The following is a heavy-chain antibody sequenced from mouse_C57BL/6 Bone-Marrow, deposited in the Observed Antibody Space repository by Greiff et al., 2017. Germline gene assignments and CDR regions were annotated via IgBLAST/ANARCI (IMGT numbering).Heavy chain of an antibody. CDR2: IYPGDGDT. Sequence: VQLQQSGPELVKPGASVKISCKASGYAFSSSWMNWVKQRPGKGLEWIGRIYPGDGDTNYNGKFKGKATLTADKSSSTAYMQLSSLTSEDSAVYFCARERNWSHFDYWGQGTTLTVSS. CDR3: ARERNWSHFDY. D-gene: IGHD4-1*01. J-gene: IGHJ2*01. CDR1: GYAFSSSW. V-gene: IGHV1-82*01.